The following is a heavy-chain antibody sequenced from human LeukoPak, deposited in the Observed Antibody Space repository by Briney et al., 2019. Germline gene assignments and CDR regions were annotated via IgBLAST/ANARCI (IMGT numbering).Heavy chain of an antibody. Sequence: GGFLRLSCAASGSTFSRHAMSWVRQAPGKGLEWVSGISGSGGFTYYADSVKGRFTISRDNSKNTLYLQMNSLRAEDTAVYYCATAYYYDSRGYDPLDYWGQGTLVTVSS. CDR3: ATAYYYDSRGYDPLDY. CDR1: GSTFSRHA. J-gene: IGHJ4*02. D-gene: IGHD3-22*01. V-gene: IGHV3-23*01. CDR2: ISGSGGFT.